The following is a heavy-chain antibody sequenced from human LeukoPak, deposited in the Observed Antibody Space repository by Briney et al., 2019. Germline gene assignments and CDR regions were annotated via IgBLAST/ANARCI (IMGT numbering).Heavy chain of an antibody. J-gene: IGHJ3*02. CDR3: ARSLYDILSESDAFDI. V-gene: IGHV4-59*08. CDR1: GGSISSYY. CDR2: IYYSGST. Sequence: SETLSLTCTVSGGSISSYYWSWIRQPPGKGLEWIGYIYYSGSTNYNPSLKSRVTISVDTSKNQFSLKLSSVTAADTAVYYCARSLYDILSESDAFDIWGQGTMVTVSS. D-gene: IGHD3-9*01.